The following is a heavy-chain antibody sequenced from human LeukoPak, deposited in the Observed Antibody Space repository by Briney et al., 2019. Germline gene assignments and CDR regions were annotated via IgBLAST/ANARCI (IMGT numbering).Heavy chain of an antibody. J-gene: IGHJ3*02. CDR2: IYSGGST. V-gene: IGHV3-53*01. CDR1: GFTVSSSY. Sequence: GGSLRLSCAASGFTVSSSYMSWVRQAPGRGLEWVSIIYSGGSTNYADSVRGRFTISRDNARDSLYLQMNSLRADDTAVYYCARSLGYCSGGHCYYAFDIWGQGTMVTVSS. CDR3: ARSLGYCSGGHCYYAFDI. D-gene: IGHD2-15*01.